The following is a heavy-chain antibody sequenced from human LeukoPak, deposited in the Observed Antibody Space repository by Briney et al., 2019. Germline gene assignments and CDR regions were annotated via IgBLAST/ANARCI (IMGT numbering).Heavy chain of an antibody. CDR2: IRGTTDST. D-gene: IGHD1-7*01. CDR1: GFTFSSYV. V-gene: IGHV3-23*01. J-gene: IGHJ4*02. CDR3: ARLGPSNWNYDY. Sequence: GGSLRLSCAASGFTFSSYVMSWVRQAPGKGLEWVSSIRGTTDSTYYADSVKGRFTISRDNSKNTLFLQMDSLRAEDTAVYYCARLGPSNWNYDYWGQGTLVTVSS.